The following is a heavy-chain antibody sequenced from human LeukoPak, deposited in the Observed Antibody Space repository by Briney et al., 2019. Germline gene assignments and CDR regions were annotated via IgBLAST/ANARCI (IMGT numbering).Heavy chain of an antibody. V-gene: IGHV1-69*06. CDR1: GGTFSSYA. Sequence: SVKVSCKASGGTFSSYAISWVRQAPGQGLEWMGGIIPIFGTANYAQKFQGRVTITADKSTSTAYMELSSLRSEDTAVYYCASVGSGSYPFDYWGQGTLVTVSS. J-gene: IGHJ4*02. CDR3: ASVGSGSYPFDY. CDR2: IIPIFGTA. D-gene: IGHD3-10*01.